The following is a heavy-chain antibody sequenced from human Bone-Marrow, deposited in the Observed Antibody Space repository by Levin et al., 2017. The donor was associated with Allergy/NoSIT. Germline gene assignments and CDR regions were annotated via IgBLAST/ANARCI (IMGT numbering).Heavy chain of an antibody. Sequence: GGSLRLSCAASRFSFTDAWLSWVRQAPGKGLEWVGRIKSKADGGASDYAAPVKGRFIIPRDDSEKTLYLQMNSLKPEDTAVYYCTTLVTFWGQGTLVTVSS. CDR2: IKSKADGGAS. CDR3: TTLVTF. V-gene: IGHV3-15*01. CDR1: RFSFTDAW. J-gene: IGHJ4*02. D-gene: IGHD4-23*01.